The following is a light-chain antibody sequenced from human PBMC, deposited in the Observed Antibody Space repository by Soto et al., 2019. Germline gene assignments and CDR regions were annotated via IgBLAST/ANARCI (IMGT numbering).Light chain of an antibody. CDR2: DNN. CDR3: GTWDTSLSAV. Sequence: QSVLTQPPSVSAAPGQTVTISCSGSSSNIGSNYVSWYQQLPGTAPKLLIYDNNKRPSGIPDRFSGSKSGTSATLGITGLQTGDEADYYCGTWDTSLSAVFGGGTKLTVL. CDR1: SSNIGSNY. V-gene: IGLV1-51*01. J-gene: IGLJ2*01.